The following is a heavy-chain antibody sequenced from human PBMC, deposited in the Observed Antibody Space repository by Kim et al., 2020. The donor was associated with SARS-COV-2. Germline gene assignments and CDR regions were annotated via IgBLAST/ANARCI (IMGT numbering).Heavy chain of an antibody. CDR1: GFTFEKFA. Sequence: GGSLRLSCSASGFTFEKFAMHWVRQAPGKGLEYVSAISTTGGSTYYANSVRDRFTISRDNSRNTLYLQMSSLKVEDTAVYYCVRRYDYWSGDYRLTDGVAVWGQGTLVTVSS. V-gene: IGHV3-64D*06. J-gene: IGHJ3*01. CDR2: ISTTGGST. CDR3: VRRYDYWSGDYRLTDGVAV. D-gene: IGHD3-3*01.